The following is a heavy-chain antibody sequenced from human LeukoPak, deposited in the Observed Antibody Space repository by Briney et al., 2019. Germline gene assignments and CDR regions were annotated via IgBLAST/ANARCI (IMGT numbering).Heavy chain of an antibody. J-gene: IGHJ6*02. V-gene: IGHV3-23*01. Sequence: PGGSLRLSCAASGLXFSSYVISWVRQAPGKGLEWVSAISGSGGSTYYADSVKGRFTISRDNSKNTLYLQMNSLRAEDTAVYYCAKDLGYYYDSSGYYQSYYYYGMDVWGQGITVTVSS. CDR2: ISGSGGST. CDR1: GLXFSSYV. D-gene: IGHD3-22*01. CDR3: AKDLGYYYDSSGYYQSYYYYGMDV.